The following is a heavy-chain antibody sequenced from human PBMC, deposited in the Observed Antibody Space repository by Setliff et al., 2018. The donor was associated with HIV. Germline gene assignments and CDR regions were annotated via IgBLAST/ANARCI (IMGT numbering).Heavy chain of an antibody. CDR1: GYSFTQYA. V-gene: IGHV1-3*01. J-gene: IGHJ4*02. CDR2: INVGNGNT. CDR3: AREEYHDFWSGFSN. D-gene: IGHD3-3*01. Sequence: ASVKVSCTASGYSFTQYAMHWVRQAPGQRLEWMGWINVGNGNTKYSQKFQGSVTITRDTSASTAYMELISLRSEDAAVYYCAREEYHDFWSGFSNWGQGTLVTVSS.